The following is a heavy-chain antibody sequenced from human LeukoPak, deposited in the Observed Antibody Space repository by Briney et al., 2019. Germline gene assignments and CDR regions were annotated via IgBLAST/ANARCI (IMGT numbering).Heavy chain of an antibody. CDR1: GFPFGDHY. D-gene: IGHD1-26*01. CDR3: SRRNFSKSGNFYYYYMDV. Sequence: GGSLRLSCTASGFPFGDHYIDWDRQAPGKVLVWVGRSRNKASFYTTEYAASVEGRFTMSRDDSKNSVSLQMNSLKTEDTAVYYCSRRNFSKSGNFYYYYMDVWGKGTTVTVSS. J-gene: IGHJ6*03. CDR2: SRNKASFYTT. V-gene: IGHV3-72*01.